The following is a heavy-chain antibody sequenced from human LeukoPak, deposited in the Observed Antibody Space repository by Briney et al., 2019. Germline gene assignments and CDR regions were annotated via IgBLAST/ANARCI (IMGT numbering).Heavy chain of an antibody. CDR3: ARTYGSSGLGYFDL. J-gene: IGHJ2*01. V-gene: IGHV4-59*01. D-gene: IGHD6-13*01. CDR1: GGSISSYY. CDR2: IYYSGST. Sequence: SETLSLTCTVSGGSISSYYWSWIRQPPGKGLEWIGYIYYSGSTNYCPSLKSRLTISVDTSKNQFSLKLSSVTAADTAVYYCARTYGSSGLGYFDLWGRGTLVTVSS.